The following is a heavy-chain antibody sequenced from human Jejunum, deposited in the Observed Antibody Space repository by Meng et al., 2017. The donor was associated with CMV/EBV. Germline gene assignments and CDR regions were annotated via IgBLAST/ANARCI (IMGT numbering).Heavy chain of an antibody. CDR2: INHSGST. Sequence: SFSDYYRSWIRQPPGKGLEWIGEINHSGSTNYNPSLKSRVIISVDTSKKQFSLKLSSVTAADTAIYYCARGPPLSSDIAPPYPFYWGQGTLVTVSS. CDR1: SFSDYY. D-gene: IGHD5-12*01. J-gene: IGHJ4*02. CDR3: ARGPPLSSDIAPPYPFY. V-gene: IGHV4-34*01.